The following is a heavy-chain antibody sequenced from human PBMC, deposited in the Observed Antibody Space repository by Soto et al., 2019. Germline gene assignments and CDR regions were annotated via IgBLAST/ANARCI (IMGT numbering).Heavy chain of an antibody. Sequence: LRLSCAASGFTFSSYAMSGVRQAPGKGLEWVSAISGSGGSTYYADSVKGRFTISRDNSKNTLYLQMNSLRAEDTAVYYCAKSPSAGILSWFHPWGQGTLVTSPQ. CDR1: GFTFSSYA. V-gene: IGHV3-23*01. CDR3: AKSPSAGILSWFHP. CDR2: ISGSGGST. D-gene: IGHD2-2*02. J-gene: IGHJ5*02.